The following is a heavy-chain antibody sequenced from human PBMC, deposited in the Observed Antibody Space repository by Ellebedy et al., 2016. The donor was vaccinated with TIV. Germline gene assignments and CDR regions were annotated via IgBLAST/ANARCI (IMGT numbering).Heavy chain of an antibody. Sequence: GESLKISCKVSGYSFTNYWIAWVRQMPGKGLEWLGVIYPSDSATNYSPSFQGHVTISADKSISTAYLHWSNLTASDTAVYFCARGGYFDYWGQGALVTVSS. CDR1: GYSFTNYW. V-gene: IGHV5-51*01. J-gene: IGHJ4*02. CDR2: IYPSDSAT. CDR3: ARGGYFDY.